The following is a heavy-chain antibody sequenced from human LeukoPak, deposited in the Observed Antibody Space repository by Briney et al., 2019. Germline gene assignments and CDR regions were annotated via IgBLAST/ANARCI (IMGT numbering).Heavy chain of an antibody. Sequence: PSETLSLTCAVYGGSFSGYYWSWIRQPAGKGLEWIGRIYTSGSTNYNPSLKSRVTISVDTSKNQFSLKLSSVTAADTAVYYCARDPDGDYAYFDYWGQGTLVTVSS. CDR1: GGSFSGYY. D-gene: IGHD4-17*01. CDR2: IYTSGST. J-gene: IGHJ4*02. V-gene: IGHV4-4*07. CDR3: ARDPDGDYAYFDY.